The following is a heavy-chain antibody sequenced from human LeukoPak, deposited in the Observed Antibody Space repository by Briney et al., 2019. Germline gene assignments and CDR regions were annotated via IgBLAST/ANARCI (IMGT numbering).Heavy chain of an antibody. D-gene: IGHD2-2*01. Sequence: GGSLRLSCVASNFTFSTYTMHWVRQAPGKGLEWVAVISYHGGNKYYADSVKGRFTISRDNSKNTLYLQMNSLRAEDTAVYYCARDTYCTRTSCYLGATFDPWGQGTLATVSS. CDR3: ARDTYCTRTSCYLGATFDP. CDR2: ISYHGGNK. V-gene: IGHV3-30-3*01. J-gene: IGHJ5*02. CDR1: NFTFSTYT.